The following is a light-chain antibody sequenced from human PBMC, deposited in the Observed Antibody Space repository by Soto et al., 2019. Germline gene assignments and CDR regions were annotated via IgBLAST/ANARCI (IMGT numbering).Light chain of an antibody. V-gene: IGLV2-14*03. CDR2: YVD. CDR1: SRDVGAYDY. CDR3: CSYADGSIYF. Sequence: QSALTQPASVSGSPGQSITISCTGTSRDVGAYDYVSWYLQYPDKAPPLLIYYVDHRPSGVSGRFAGSKSGDTGSLTISGLQAEDEGDYYCCSYADGSIYFFGTGTKLTVL. J-gene: IGLJ1*01.